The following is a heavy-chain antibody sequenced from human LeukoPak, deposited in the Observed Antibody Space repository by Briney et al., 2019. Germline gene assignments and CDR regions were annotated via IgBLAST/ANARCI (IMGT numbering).Heavy chain of an antibody. Sequence: SVKVSCRASGGTFSSYAISWVRQAPGQGLEWMGGIIPIFGTANYAQKFQGRVTITTDESTSTAYMELSSLRSEDTAVYYCARGRIAVAGFNDYWGQGTLVTVSS. CDR3: ARGRIAVAGFNDY. J-gene: IGHJ4*02. CDR1: GGTFSSYA. CDR2: IIPIFGTA. D-gene: IGHD6-19*01. V-gene: IGHV1-69*05.